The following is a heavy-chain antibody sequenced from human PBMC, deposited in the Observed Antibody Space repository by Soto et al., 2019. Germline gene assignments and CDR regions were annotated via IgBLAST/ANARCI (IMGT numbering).Heavy chain of an antibody. CDR1: GYTFTVYY. CDR2: INPKSGGT. V-gene: IGHV1-2*02. CDR3: ARELEKGAGSAGFDY. J-gene: IGHJ4*02. Sequence: ASVKVSCKASGYTFTVYYMHWVRQAPGQGLEWMGWINPKSGGTMYPQKFQGRVTMTWATPISTAYMALTRLRSDDTAVYYCARELEKGAGSAGFDYWGQGTLVTVSS. D-gene: IGHD1-1*01.